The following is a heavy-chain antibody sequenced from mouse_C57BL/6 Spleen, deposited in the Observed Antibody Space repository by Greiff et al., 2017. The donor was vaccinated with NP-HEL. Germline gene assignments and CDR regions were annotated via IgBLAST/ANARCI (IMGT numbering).Heavy chain of an antibody. V-gene: IGHV1-26*01. Sequence: VQLQQSGPELVKPGASVKISCKASGYTFTDYYMNWVKQSHGKSLEWIGDINPNNGGTSYNQKFKGKATLTVDKSSSTAYMGLRSLTSEDSAVYYCASGGRQTFDYWGQGTTLTVSS. CDR2: INPNNGGT. J-gene: IGHJ2*01. CDR1: GYTFTDYY. CDR3: ASGGRQTFDY.